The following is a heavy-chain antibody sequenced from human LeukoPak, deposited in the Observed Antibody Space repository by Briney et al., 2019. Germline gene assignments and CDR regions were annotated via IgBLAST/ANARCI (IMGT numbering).Heavy chain of an antibody. V-gene: IGHV3-74*01. J-gene: IGHJ4*02. CDR1: GFTFSNYW. Sequence: GGSLRLSCAASGFTFSNYWMHWVRQAPGKGLVWVSRFNSDGITTSYADSVKGRFTISRDNAKNTLYLQMSSLRAEDTAVYYCVRDLGGRSGHWGQGTLVTVSS. CDR2: FNSDGITT. D-gene: IGHD1-26*01. CDR3: VRDLGGRSGH.